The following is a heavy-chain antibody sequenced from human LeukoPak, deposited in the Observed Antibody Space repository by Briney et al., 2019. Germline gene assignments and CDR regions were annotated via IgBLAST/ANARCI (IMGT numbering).Heavy chain of an antibody. J-gene: IGHJ4*02. CDR1: GGSISSYY. V-gene: IGHV4-59*12. CDR2: IYYSGGT. Sequence: PSETLSLTCTVSGGSISSYYWSWIRQPPGKGLEWIGYIYYSGGTDYNPSLKSRVTISLDTSKNQFSLKLSSVTAADTAVYYCAREGYYGRSFDYWGQGTLVTVSS. CDR3: AREGYYGRSFDY. D-gene: IGHD3-10*01.